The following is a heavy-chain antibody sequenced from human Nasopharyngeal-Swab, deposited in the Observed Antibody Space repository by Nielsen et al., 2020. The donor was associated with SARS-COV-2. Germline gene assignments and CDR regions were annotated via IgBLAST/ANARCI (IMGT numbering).Heavy chain of an antibody. V-gene: IGHV1-69*04. CDR1: GGTFSNYA. CDR2: TIPILGLA. J-gene: IGHJ6*03. Sequence: SVRVSCKASGGTFSNYAISWVRQAPGQGLEWMGRTIPILGLANYAQKFLGRVTITADKSTNTAYMELSSLRSEDTAVYYCARDTPEDTTLVTAYHYYMDVWGKGTTVTVSS. CDR3: ARDTPEDTTLVTAYHYYMDV. D-gene: IGHD5-18*01.